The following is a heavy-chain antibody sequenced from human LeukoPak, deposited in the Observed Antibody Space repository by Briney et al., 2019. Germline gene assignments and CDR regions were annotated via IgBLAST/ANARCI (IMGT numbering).Heavy chain of an antibody. CDR2: IYYSGNT. CDR1: GVSISSSNSY. V-gene: IGHV4-39*02. CDR3: ARDIGSTWYAVWYDP. D-gene: IGHD6-13*01. J-gene: IGHJ5*02. Sequence: SETLSLTCTVSGVSISSSNSYWGWIRQPPGKGLEWIGSIYYSGNTYYNASLKSQVSISIDTSKNQFSLKLTSVTAADTAVYYCARDIGSTWYAVWYDPWGQGTLVTVSS.